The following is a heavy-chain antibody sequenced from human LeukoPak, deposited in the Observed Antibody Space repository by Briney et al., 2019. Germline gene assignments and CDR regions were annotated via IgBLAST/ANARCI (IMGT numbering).Heavy chain of an antibody. J-gene: IGHJ4*02. D-gene: IGHD3-3*01. Sequence: KASETLSLTCAVYGGSISSYYWSWIRQPPGKGLEWIGYIYYSGSTNYNPSLKSRVTISVDTPKNQFSLKLSSVTAADTAVYYCARGNIRFLAPWGQGTLVTVSS. V-gene: IGHV4-59*01. CDR1: GGSISSYY. CDR2: IYYSGST. CDR3: ARGNIRFLAP.